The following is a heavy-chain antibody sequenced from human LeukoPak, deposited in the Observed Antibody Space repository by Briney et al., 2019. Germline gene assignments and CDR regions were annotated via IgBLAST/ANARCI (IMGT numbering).Heavy chain of an antibody. D-gene: IGHD4-17*01. CDR2: INPTDDTT. V-gene: IGHV3-23*01. CDR3: ARRVPYTVATDY. Sequence: PGGSLRLSCAASGFTVSTYRMSWVRQAPGKGLQWVSAINPTDDTTYYADSVKGRFTISGDDSKNTLYLQMNSLRAEDTAVYYCARRVPYTVATDYWGQGTLVTVSS. CDR1: GFTVSTYR. J-gene: IGHJ4*02.